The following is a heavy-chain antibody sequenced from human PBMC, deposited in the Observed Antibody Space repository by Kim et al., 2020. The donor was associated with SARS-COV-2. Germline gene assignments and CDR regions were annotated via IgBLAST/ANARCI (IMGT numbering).Heavy chain of an antibody. D-gene: IGHD3-3*01. CDR3: ARDPPVFGVDSDYYYYYGMDV. J-gene: IGHJ6*02. V-gene: IGHV1-69*13. Sequence: SVKVSCKASGGTFSSYAISWVRQAPGQGLEWMGGIIPIFGTANYAQKFQGRVTITADESTSTAYMELSSLRSEDTAVYYCARDPPVFGVDSDYYYYYGMDVWGQGTTVTVSS. CDR1: GGTFSSYA. CDR2: IIPIFGTA.